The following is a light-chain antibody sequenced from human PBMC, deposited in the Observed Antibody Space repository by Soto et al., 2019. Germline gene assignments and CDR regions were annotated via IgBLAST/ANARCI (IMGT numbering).Light chain of an antibody. Sequence: DIQMTQSPSSLSSCVGDIVTITGRASQGIGIYLAWYQQKPWEAPKLLIYDASSLESGVPSRFSGSGFGTEFTLTISGLQPDDFATYYCQQYQSYFLTFGPGTKVDIK. CDR3: QQYQSYFLT. CDR1: QGIGIY. CDR2: DAS. J-gene: IGKJ3*01. V-gene: IGKV1-5*01.